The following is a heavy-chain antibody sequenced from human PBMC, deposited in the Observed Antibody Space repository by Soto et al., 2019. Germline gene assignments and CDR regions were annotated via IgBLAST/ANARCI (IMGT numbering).Heavy chain of an antibody. CDR2: IKSKTDGETT. CDR1: GFTFSNAW. V-gene: IGHV3-15*01. Sequence: LRLSCAASGFTFSNAWMSWVRQAPGKGLEWVGRIKSKTDGETTDYAAPVKGRFTISRDDSKNTLFLQMNSLKTEDTAVYYCTTLYQGISNWGQGTLVTVSS. J-gene: IGHJ4*02. D-gene: IGHD1-20*01. CDR3: TTLYQGISN.